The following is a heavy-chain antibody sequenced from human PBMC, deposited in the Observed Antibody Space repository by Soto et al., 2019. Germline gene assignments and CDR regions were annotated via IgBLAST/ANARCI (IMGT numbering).Heavy chain of an antibody. V-gene: IGHV3-23*01. CDR1: GFTFSTYV. D-gene: IGHD7-27*01. CDR2: ISGSRSNT. Sequence: GGSLRLSCVASGFTFSTYVMSWVRQAPGKGLEWVSAISGSRSNTYYTDSVKGRFTISRDNSQNTLYLQMNSLTADDTAVYYCAKDRATTNCLDFSGQGTLVNV. CDR3: AKDRATTNCLDF. J-gene: IGHJ4*02.